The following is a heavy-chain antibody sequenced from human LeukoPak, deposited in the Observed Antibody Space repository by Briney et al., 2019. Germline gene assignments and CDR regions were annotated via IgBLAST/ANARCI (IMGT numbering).Heavy chain of an antibody. J-gene: IGHJ4*02. Sequence: GGSLRLSCVASGLTFHDYAMHWVRQAPGKGLEWVSLISADGGSTFYADSVRARFSISRDNSKNSLYLQMNSLRTEDTAMFYCAKESGKFDYWGQGTLVAVSS. CDR3: AKESGKFDY. CDR1: GLTFHDYA. CDR2: ISADGGST. V-gene: IGHV3-43*02.